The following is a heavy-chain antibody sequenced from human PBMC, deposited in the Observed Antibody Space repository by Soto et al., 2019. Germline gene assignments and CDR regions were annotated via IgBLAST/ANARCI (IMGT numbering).Heavy chain of an antibody. CDR1: SGYISTSYW. CDR2: IFYSGST. V-gene: IGHV4-4*02. D-gene: IGHD3-10*01. Sequence: SETLSLTCDVSSGYISTSYWWSWVRQPPGKGLEWIGGIFYSGSTNYNPSLKSRVTVSVDKSKNQFSLKLSSVTAADTAVYYCASISNYYGSGSPRYYFDYWGQGTLVTSPQ. J-gene: IGHJ4*02. CDR3: ASISNYYGSGSPRYYFDY.